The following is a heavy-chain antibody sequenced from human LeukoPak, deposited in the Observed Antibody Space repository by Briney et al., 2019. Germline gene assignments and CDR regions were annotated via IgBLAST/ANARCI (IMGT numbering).Heavy chain of an antibody. CDR3: ATYRQVLLPFES. Sequence: GGSLRLSCAASGFTFSYFYMSWIRQAPGKGLEWVSSIFQGGGEIHYADSVRGRFTISRDNSKSTLFLQMNSLRAEDTAIYYCATYRQVLLPFESWGQGTLVTVSS. V-gene: IGHV3-53*01. CDR1: GFTFSYFY. D-gene: IGHD5-18*01. CDR2: IFQGGGEI. J-gene: IGHJ4*02.